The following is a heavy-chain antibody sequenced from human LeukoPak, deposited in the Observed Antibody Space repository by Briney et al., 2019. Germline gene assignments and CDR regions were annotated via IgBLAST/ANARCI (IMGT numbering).Heavy chain of an antibody. CDR3: LSCIAPNCYEF. CDR2: INNDGTTT. Sequence: GGSLRLSCAASGFTFSTHWMHWVRQAPGKGLVWVSCINNDGTTTTYVDSVKGRFTISRDNAKSTLYLQMNSLRAEDTAVYYCLSCIAPNCYEFWGQGAPVTVSS. D-gene: IGHD2-2*01. V-gene: IGHV3-74*03. CDR1: GFTFSTHW. J-gene: IGHJ4*02.